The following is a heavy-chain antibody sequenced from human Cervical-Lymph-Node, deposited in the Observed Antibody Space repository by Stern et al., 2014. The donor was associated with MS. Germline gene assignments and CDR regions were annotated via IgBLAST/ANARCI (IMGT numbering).Heavy chain of an antibody. D-gene: IGHD2-2*01. CDR3: ASFVVPSGIWDI. J-gene: IGHJ3*02. V-gene: IGHV1-69*01. CDR2: ITPIFGTA. Sequence: MQLVESGAEVKKPGSSVKVSCKASGGTFSSYAISWVRQAPGQGLEWMGGITPIFGTAIYAQKLQGRDMITADESTSTAYMELSSLRSEDTAVYYCASFVVPSGIWDIWGQGTMVTVSS. CDR1: GGTFSSYA.